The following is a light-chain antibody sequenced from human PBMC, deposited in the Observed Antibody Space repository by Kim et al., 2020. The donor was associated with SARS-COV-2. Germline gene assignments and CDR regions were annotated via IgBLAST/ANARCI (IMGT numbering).Light chain of an antibody. CDR1: QSISSS. Sequence: AYVGDRVTITCRASQSISSSLAWYQQKPGKAPKVLIYDVSSLQSGVPSRFSGSGSGTDFTLTISSLQPDDFATYYCQQYTSYYPTFGGGTKVDIK. J-gene: IGKJ4*01. V-gene: IGKV1-5*01. CDR2: DVS. CDR3: QQYTSYYPT.